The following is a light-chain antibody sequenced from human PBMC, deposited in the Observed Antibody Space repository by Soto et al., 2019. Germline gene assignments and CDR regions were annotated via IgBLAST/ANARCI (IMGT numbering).Light chain of an antibody. Sequence: EIVMTQSPATLSVSPGERATLSCRASQSVSSDLAWYHQKPGQAPRLLIYGASTRATGIPARLSGSGSGTEFTLTINRLQSEDFAVYYCQQYNNWPRTFGQGTKVDIK. CDR3: QQYNNWPRT. CDR2: GAS. J-gene: IGKJ1*01. CDR1: QSVSSD. V-gene: IGKV3-15*01.